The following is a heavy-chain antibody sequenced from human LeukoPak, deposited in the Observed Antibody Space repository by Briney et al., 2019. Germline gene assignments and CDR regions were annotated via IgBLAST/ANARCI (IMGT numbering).Heavy chain of an antibody. V-gene: IGHV1-46*01. CDR1: GYTFTSYY. CDR3: ARDGYSGYYPFDY. CDR2: INPSGGST. Sequence: ASVKVSCKASGYTFTSYYMHWARQAPGQGLEWMGIINPSGGSTSYTQKFQGRVTMTRDTSTSTVYMELSSLRSEDTAVYYCARDGYSGYYPFDYWGQGTLVTVSS. J-gene: IGHJ4*02. D-gene: IGHD3-22*01.